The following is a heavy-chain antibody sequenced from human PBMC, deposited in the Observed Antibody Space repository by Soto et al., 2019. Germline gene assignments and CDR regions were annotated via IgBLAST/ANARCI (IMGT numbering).Heavy chain of an antibody. CDR1: GGSISSDDYY. J-gene: IGHJ1*01. CDR3: ARDLDGLHDDNSGPYPRPG. D-gene: IGHD3-22*01. V-gene: IGHV4-30-4*01. Sequence: PSETLSLTCTVSGGSISSDDYYWIWIRQAPGRGLEWIGYIHSSGSIYYNPSLKGRATMSIDTARNQFSLKVSSVTVADTAVYYCARDLDGLHDDNSGPYPRPGWGQGTLVTVSS. CDR2: IHSSGSI.